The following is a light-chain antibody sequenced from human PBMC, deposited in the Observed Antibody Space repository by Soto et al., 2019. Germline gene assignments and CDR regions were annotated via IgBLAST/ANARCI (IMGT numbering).Light chain of an antibody. V-gene: IGKV1-27*01. Sequence: DIQMTQSPSSLSASVGDRVTITCRASQGISNYLAWYQQQPGKVPKLMIYVASTLQSVVPSRFSGSGSGTDFPLTISSLQPEGVATYYCQKYNSAPWTFGQGTEVEIK. CDR2: VAS. CDR3: QKYNSAPWT. J-gene: IGKJ1*01. CDR1: QGISNY.